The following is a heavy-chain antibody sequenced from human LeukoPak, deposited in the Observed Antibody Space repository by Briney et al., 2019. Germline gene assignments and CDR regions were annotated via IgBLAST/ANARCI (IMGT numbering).Heavy chain of an antibody. CDR2: IYPGDSYT. V-gene: IGHV5-51*01. CDR3: ARSRAEKVPVWGSYRHHDAFDI. J-gene: IGHJ3*02. D-gene: IGHD3-16*02. Sequence: GASLKISCKGSGYSFPNYWIGWVRQMPGKGLEWMSIIYPGDSYTTYKPSFQGQVTISADKSISTAYLQWSSLKASDTAMYYCARSRAEKVPVWGSYRHHDAFDIWGQGTRVTVSS. CDR1: GYSFPNYW.